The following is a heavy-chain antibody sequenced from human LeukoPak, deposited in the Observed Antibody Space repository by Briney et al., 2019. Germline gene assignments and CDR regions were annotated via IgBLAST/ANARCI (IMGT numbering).Heavy chain of an antibody. CDR1: GFTFSSYW. J-gene: IGHJ3*02. D-gene: IGHD3-3*01. CDR3: ASYGLEWLSLHDAFDI. V-gene: IGHV3-7*01. CDR2: IKQDGSEK. Sequence: GGSLRLSCAASGFTFSSYWMSWVRQAPGKGLEWVANIKQDGSEKYYVDSVKGRFTISRDNAKNSLYLQMNSLRAEDTAVYYCASYGLEWLSLHDAFDIWGQGTMVTVSP.